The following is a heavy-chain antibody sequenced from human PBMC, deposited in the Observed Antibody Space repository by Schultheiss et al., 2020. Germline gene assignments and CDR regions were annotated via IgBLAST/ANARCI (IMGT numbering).Heavy chain of an antibody. Sequence: GGSLRLSCAASGFTFSSYWMHWVRQAPGKGLVWVSRINSDGSSTSYADSVKGRFTISRDNAKNTLYLQMNSLRAEDTAVYYCARAVGEPYYYMDVWGKGTTVTVSS. CDR3: ARAVGEPYYYMDV. CDR2: INSDGSST. CDR1: GFTFSSYW. J-gene: IGHJ6*03. D-gene: IGHD3-16*01. V-gene: IGHV3-74*01.